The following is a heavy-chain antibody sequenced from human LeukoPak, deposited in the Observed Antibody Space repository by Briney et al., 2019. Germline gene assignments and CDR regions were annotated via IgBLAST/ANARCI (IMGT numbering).Heavy chain of an antibody. V-gene: IGHV4-4*07. Sequence: SEALSLTCTVPGGSISSYYWSWIRHPAGKGLEWIGHIYNSGSTNYNPSLKGRVTMSVATSKNQFSLHLSSVTAADTAVYYCARSAFLVTAPGLYYFDYWGQGTLDAVSS. D-gene: IGHD6-13*01. CDR1: GGSISSYY. J-gene: IGHJ4*02. CDR3: ARSAFLVTAPGLYYFDY. CDR2: IYNSGST.